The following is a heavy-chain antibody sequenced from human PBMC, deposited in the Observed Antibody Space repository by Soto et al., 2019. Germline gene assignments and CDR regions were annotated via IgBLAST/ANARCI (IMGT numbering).Heavy chain of an antibody. Sequence: QVQLQESGPGLVKPSETLSLTCTVSGGSISSYYWRWIRQPPGKGLEWIGYIYYSGSTNYNPSLKSRFTISVDTSKNQCSLKLISVTAADTAVYYCARCLHGNCFYPWCQGTLVTVSS. CDR2: IYYSGST. J-gene: IGHJ5*02. CDR3: ARCLHGNCFYP. CDR1: GGSISSYY. V-gene: IGHV4-59*01. D-gene: IGHD2-8*01.